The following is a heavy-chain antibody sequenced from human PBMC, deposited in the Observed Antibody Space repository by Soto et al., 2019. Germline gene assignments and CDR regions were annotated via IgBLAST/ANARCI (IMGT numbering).Heavy chain of an antibody. CDR2: IYYSGST. V-gene: IGHV4-61*01. J-gene: IGHJ6*02. CDR3: ARRGVPAATRYGYYYYGMDV. Sequence: SETLSLTCTVSGGSVSSGSYYWSWIRQPPGKGLEWIGYIYYSGSTNYNPSLKSRVTISVDTSKNQFSLKLSSVTAADTAVYYCARRGVPAATRYGYYYYGMDVWGQGTTVTVPS. D-gene: IGHD2-2*01. CDR1: GGSVSSGSYY.